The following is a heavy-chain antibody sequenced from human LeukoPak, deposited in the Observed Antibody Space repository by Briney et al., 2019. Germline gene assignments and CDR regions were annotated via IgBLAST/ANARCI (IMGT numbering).Heavy chain of an antibody. CDR3: ARDLGIAALPGWFDP. V-gene: IGHV4-30-4*01. CDR1: GGSISSGDYY. J-gene: IGHJ5*02. CDR2: IYYIGNT. D-gene: IGHD6-25*01. Sequence: SETLSLTCTVSGGSISSGDYYRSWIRQPPGKGLEWIGYIYYIGNTFYNPSLKSRVTISVDTSKNQFSLKLSSVTAADTAVYYCARDLGIAALPGWFDPWGQGTLVTVSS.